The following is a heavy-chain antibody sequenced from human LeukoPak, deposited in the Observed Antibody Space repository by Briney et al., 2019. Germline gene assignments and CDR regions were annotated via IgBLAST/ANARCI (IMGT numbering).Heavy chain of an antibody. J-gene: IGHJ4*02. CDR3: AREDYGSGHFDY. CDR2: IYYSGST. V-gene: IGHV4-4*07. Sequence: PSETLSLTCTVSGGSISSYYWSWIRQPAGKGLEWIGSIYYSGSTQYNPSLKSRVTVSLDTSTTQFSLNLTSVTAADTAIYFCAREDYGSGHFDYWGQGTLVTVSS. D-gene: IGHD3-10*01. CDR1: GGSISSYY.